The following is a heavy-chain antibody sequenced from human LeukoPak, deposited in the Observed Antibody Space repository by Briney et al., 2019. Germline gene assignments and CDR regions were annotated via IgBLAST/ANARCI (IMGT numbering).Heavy chain of an antibody. CDR1: GGSISSYY. V-gene: IGHV4-4*07. CDR2: IYTSGST. CDR3: ARDKDYGDYDRFDY. Sequence: KASETLSLTCTVPGGSISSYYWSWIRQPAGKGLEWIGRIYTSGSTNYNPSLKSRVTMSVDTSKNQFSLKLSSVTAADTAVYYCARDKDYGDYDRFDYWGQGTLVTVSS. J-gene: IGHJ4*02. D-gene: IGHD4-17*01.